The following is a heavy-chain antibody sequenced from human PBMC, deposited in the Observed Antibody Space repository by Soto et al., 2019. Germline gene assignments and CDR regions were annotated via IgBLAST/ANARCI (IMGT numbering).Heavy chain of an antibody. CDR1: GFTFSSYA. Sequence: SLRLSCAASGFTFSSYAMSWVRQAPGKGLEWVSAISGSGGSTYYADSVKGRFTISRDNSKNTLYLQMNSLRAEDTAVYYCAKVVDTAMVDYYYYYGMDVWGQGTTVTVSS. J-gene: IGHJ6*02. V-gene: IGHV3-23*01. CDR2: ISGSGGST. CDR3: AKVVDTAMVDYYYYYGMDV. D-gene: IGHD5-18*01.